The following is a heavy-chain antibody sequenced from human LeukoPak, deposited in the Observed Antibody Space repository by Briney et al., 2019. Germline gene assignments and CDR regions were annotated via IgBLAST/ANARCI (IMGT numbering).Heavy chain of an antibody. V-gene: IGHV7-4-1*02. CDR2: INTNTGNP. J-gene: IGHJ3*02. Sequence: ASVKVSCKASGYTFTAYYIHWVRQAPGQGLEWMGWINTNTGNPTYAQGFTGRFVFSLDTSVTTAYLQISSLKAEDTAVYYCAREFYYDSSGYIDDFDIWGQGTMVTVSS. CDR3: AREFYYDSSGYIDDFDI. CDR1: GYTFTAYY. D-gene: IGHD3-22*01.